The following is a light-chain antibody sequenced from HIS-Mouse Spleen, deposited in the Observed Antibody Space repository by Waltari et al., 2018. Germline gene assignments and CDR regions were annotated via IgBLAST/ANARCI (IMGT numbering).Light chain of an antibody. J-gene: IGLJ2*01. CDR1: SRDVGRYNL. Sequence: QSALTQPASVSGSPGQSITISCTGTSRDVGRYNLVSWYQQHPGKAPKLMIYEGSKRPSGVSNRFSGSKSGNTASLTISGLQAEDEADYYCCSYAGSSTLVLGGGTKLTVL. V-gene: IGLV2-23*01. CDR3: CSYAGSSTLV. CDR2: EGS.